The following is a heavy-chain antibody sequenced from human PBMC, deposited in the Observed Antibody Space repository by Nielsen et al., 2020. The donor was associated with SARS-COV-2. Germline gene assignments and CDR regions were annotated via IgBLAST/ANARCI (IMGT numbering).Heavy chain of an antibody. V-gene: IGHV1-69*13. CDR2: IIPIFGTA. J-gene: IGHJ4*02. CDR3: AAIRAMAGTHFDY. Sequence: SVKVSCKASGGTFSSYAISWVRQAPGQGLEWMGGIIPIFGTANYAQKFQGRVTITADESTSTAYMELSSLRSEDTAVYYCAAIRAMAGTHFDYWGQGTLVTVSS. CDR1: GGTFSSYA. D-gene: IGHD6-19*01.